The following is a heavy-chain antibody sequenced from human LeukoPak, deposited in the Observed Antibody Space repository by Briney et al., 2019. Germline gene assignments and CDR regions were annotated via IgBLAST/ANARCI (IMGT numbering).Heavy chain of an antibody. CDR1: GYTFTSYY. CDR2: IDPSGGST. CDR3: ARRSGWYYFDY. V-gene: IGHV1-46*01. Sequence: GASVKVSCKASGYTFTSYYMHWVRQAPGQGLEWMGIIDPSGGSTSYAQKFQGRVTMTRDTSTSTVYMELSSLRSEDTAVYYCARRSGWYYFDYWGQGTLVTVSS. J-gene: IGHJ4*02. D-gene: IGHD6-19*01.